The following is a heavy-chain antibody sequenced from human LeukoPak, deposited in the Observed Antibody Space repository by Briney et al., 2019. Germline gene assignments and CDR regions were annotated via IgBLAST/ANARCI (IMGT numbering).Heavy chain of an antibody. Sequence: SETLSLTCTVSGGSISSYYWRWIRQPPGKGLEWIGYIYYSGSTNYNPSLKSRVTISVDTSKNQFSLKLSSVTAADTAVYYCARASIAAGYYYYYMDVWGKGTTVTVSS. J-gene: IGHJ6*03. CDR3: ARASIAAGYYYYYMDV. CDR2: IYYSGST. D-gene: IGHD6-25*01. CDR1: GGSISSYY. V-gene: IGHV4-59*08.